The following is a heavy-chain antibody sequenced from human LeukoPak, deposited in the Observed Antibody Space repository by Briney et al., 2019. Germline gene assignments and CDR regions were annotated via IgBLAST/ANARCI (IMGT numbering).Heavy chain of an antibody. D-gene: IGHD1-26*01. V-gene: IGHV1-2*06. J-gene: IGHJ1*01. CDR3: ARDMSGRTAYFQH. Sequence: ASVKVSCKASGYTFTGDYMHWVRQAPGQGLEWMGRINPNSGGTNYAQKFQGRVTMTRDTSISTAYMELSRLRSDDTAVYYCARDMSGRTAYFQHWGQGTLVTVSS. CDR2: INPNSGGT. CDR1: GYTFTGDY.